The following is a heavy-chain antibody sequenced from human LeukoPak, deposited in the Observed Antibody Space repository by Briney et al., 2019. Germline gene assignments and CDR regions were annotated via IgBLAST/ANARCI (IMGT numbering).Heavy chain of an antibody. CDR2: IYSSGGT. Sequence: SETLSLTCTVSGDSISNYYWSWIRQPAGKGLEWLGRIYSSGGTNYHPSLKSRVTMSVETSKNQFSLKLYSVTAADTAVYYCARVGRGYSYVDFWGQGTLVSVSS. V-gene: IGHV4-4*07. J-gene: IGHJ4*02. CDR1: GDSISNYY. D-gene: IGHD5-18*01. CDR3: ARVGRGYSYVDF.